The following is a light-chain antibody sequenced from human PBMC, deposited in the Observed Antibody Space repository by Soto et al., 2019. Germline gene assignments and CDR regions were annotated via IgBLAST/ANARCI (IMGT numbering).Light chain of an antibody. V-gene: IGKV1-27*01. Sequence: GDRVTITCRASQGISNYLAWYQQIPGKVPKLLISAASTLQSGVPSRSSGSGSGTDFTLTISSLQPEDVATYYCQKYTNVPAFGGGTKVEIK. CDR1: QGISNY. J-gene: IGKJ4*01. CDR3: QKYTNVPA. CDR2: AAS.